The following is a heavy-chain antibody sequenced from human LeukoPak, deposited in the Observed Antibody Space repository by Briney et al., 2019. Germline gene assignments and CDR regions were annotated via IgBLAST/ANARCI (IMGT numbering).Heavy chain of an antibody. J-gene: IGHJ6*03. CDR3: ARVLVGYCTNGVCYSPRYYMDV. Sequence: GASVKVSCKASGYTFTSYGISWVRQAPGQGLEWVGWISAYNGNTNCAQKLQGRVTMTTDTSTSTAYMELRSLRSDDTAVYYCARVLVGYCTNGVCYSPRYYMDVWGKGTTVTVSS. CDR2: ISAYNGNT. D-gene: IGHD2-8*01. V-gene: IGHV1-18*01. CDR1: GYTFTSYG.